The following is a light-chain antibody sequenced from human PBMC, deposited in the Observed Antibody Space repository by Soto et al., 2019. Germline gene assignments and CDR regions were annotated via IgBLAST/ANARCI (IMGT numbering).Light chain of an antibody. Sequence: QAVVTQEPSLTVSPGGTVTLTCGSSTGDVTSGHYPYWFQQKPGQAPTTLIYNTNNKYSWTPARFSGSLLGGKAALTLSGAQPEDEADYYCLFDRVFGGGTKLTVL. V-gene: IGLV7-46*01. CDR2: NTN. CDR1: TGDVTSGHY. CDR3: LFDRV. J-gene: IGLJ2*01.